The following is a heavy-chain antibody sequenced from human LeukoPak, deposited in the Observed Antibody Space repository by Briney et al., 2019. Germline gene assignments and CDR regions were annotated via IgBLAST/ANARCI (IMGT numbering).Heavy chain of an antibody. CDR1: GGTFISYA. D-gene: IGHD2-8*01. J-gene: IGHJ6*02. CDR3: ARAKIDLGYCTNGVCPNYYYYYYGMDV. Sequence: SVKVSCKASGGTFISYAISWVRQAPGQGLEWMGGIIPIFGTANYAQKFKGRVTITADESTSTAYMELSSLRSEDTAVYYCARAKIDLGYCTNGVCPNYYYYYYGMDVWGHGTTVTVSS. CDR2: IIPIFGTA. V-gene: IGHV1-69*13.